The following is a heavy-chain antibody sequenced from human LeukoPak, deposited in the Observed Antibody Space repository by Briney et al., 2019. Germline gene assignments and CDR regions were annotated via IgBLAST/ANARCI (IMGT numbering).Heavy chain of an antibody. CDR2: IYTSGST. J-gene: IGHJ2*01. Sequence: SETLSLTCTVSGGSISSYHWGWIRQPPGKGLEWIGRIYTSGSTNYNPSLKSRVTVSVDTSKNQFSLKLSSVTAADTAVYYCAREGYSSSWYSGYWYFDLWGRGTLVTVSS. V-gene: IGHV4-4*07. CDR1: GGSISSYH. D-gene: IGHD6-13*01. CDR3: AREGYSSSWYSGYWYFDL.